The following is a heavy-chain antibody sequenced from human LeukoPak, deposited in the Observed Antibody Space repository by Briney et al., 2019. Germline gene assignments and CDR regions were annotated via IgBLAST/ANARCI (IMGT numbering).Heavy chain of an antibody. D-gene: IGHD3-22*01. CDR1: GGTFSSYA. J-gene: IGHJ5*02. CDR2: ISAYNGNT. V-gene: IGHV1-18*01. CDR3: ARMSYYDSSGDNWFDP. Sequence: SVKVSCKASGGTFSSYAISWVRQAPGQGLEWMGWISAYNGNTNYAQKLQGRVTMTTDTSTSTAYMELSSLRSEDTAVYYCARMSYYDSSGDNWFDPWGQGTLVTVSS.